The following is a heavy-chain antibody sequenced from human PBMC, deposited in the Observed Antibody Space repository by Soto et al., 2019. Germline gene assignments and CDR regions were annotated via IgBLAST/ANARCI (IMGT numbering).Heavy chain of an antibody. CDR1: GGSISSYY. V-gene: IGHV4-59*08. Sequence: QVQLQESGPGLVKPSETLSLTCTVSGGSISSYYWSWIRQPPGKGLEWIGYIYYSGSTNYNPSLKRRVNISVDTSKNQFSLKLSSVTAADTAVYYCARSYGSCFDYWGQGTLVTVSS. CDR2: IYYSGST. J-gene: IGHJ4*02. CDR3: ARSYGSCFDY. D-gene: IGHD5-18*01.